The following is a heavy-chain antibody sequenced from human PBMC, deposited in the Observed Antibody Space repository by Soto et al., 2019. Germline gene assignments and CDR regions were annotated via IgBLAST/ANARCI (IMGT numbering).Heavy chain of an antibody. CDR2: IYYSGST. V-gene: IGHV4-39*01. CDR3: ARGFPTVVTVDY. Sequence: QLQLQESGPGRVKPSETLSLTCTVSGGSISSSSYYWGWIRQPPGKGLEWIGSIYYSGSTYYNPSLKSRVTISVDTSKNQFSLKLSSVTAADTAVYYCARGFPTVVTVDYWGQGTLVTVSS. D-gene: IGHD4-17*01. J-gene: IGHJ4*02. CDR1: GGSISSSSYY.